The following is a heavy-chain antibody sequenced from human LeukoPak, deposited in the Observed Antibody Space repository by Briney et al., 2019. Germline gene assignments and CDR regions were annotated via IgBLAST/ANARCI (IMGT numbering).Heavy chain of an antibody. V-gene: IGHV3-48*02. J-gene: IGHJ4*02. CDR3: ARDRQWSFDS. CDR2: IGWSDSAI. D-gene: IGHD2-15*01. Sequence: GGSLRVSCAASGFTFSTYTMNWVRQAPGKGLEWISYIGWSDSAIFYADSVKGRFTISRDSAKNSLFLQMNSLSDEDTAVYYCARDRQWSFDSWGQGTLVTVSS. CDR1: GFTFSTYT.